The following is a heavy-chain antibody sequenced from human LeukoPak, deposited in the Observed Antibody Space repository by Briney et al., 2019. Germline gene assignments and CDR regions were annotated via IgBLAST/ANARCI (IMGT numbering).Heavy chain of an antibody. V-gene: IGHV1-18*01. Sequence: ASVTVSCKASAYTFTNYGISWVRQAPGQGLEWMGWVGAFNGNTNYVQKLQVRVTMTTDSSTSTAYTELRSLRSDDTARYYCARTQSIPMVRGVIVGDDAFDIWGQGTLVTVSS. CDR2: VGAFNGNT. J-gene: IGHJ3*02. CDR1: AYTFTNYG. D-gene: IGHD3-10*01. CDR3: ARTQSIPMVRGVIVGDDAFDI.